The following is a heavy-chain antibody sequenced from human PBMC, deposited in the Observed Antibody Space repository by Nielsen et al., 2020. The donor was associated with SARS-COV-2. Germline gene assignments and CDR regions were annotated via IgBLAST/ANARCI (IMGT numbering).Heavy chain of an antibody. Sequence: GESLKISCAASGFTFSSYWMSWVRQAPGKGLEWVANIKQDGSEKYYVDSVKGRFTISRDNAKNSLYLLMNNLRAEDTAVYYCASSGWLDYWGQGTRVTVSS. CDR2: IKQDGSEK. CDR3: ASSGWLDY. D-gene: IGHD6-19*01. V-gene: IGHV3-7*01. J-gene: IGHJ4*02. CDR1: GFTFSSYW.